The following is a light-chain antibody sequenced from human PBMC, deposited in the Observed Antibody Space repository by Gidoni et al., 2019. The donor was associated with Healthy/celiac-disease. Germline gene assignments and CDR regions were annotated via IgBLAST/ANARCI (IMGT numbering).Light chain of an antibody. CDR1: QSISSY. CDR2: AAS. CDR3: QQSYSTPWT. V-gene: IGKV1-39*01. Sequence: IQMTQSPSSLSASVRDRVIITFRASQSISSYLNWYQKKPGKAPKLLIYAASSLQSGVQSRFSGSGSGTDFTLTSSSLQPEDFATYYWQQSYSTPWTFGQGTKVEIK. J-gene: IGKJ1*01.